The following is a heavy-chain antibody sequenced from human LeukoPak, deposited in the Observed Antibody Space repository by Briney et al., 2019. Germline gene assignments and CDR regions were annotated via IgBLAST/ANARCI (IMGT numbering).Heavy chain of an antibody. CDR2: IIPIFGTA. V-gene: IGHV1-69*13. D-gene: IGHD3-22*01. J-gene: IGHJ4*02. CDR3: ATSNYYDRNEFDY. CDR1: GGTFSSYA. Sequence: SVKVSCKASGGTFSSYAISWVRQAPGQGLEWMGGIIPIFGTANYAQKFQGRVTITADESTSAAYMELSSLRSEDTAVYYCATSNYYDRNEFDYWGQGTLVTVSS.